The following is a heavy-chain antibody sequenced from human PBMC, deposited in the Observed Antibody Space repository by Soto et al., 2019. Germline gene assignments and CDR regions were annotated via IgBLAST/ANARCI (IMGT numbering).Heavy chain of an antibody. J-gene: IGHJ5*02. CDR2: ITGSGDST. V-gene: IGHV3-23*01. Sequence: EVQLLESGGGLVQPGGSLRLSCAASGLTFSNQAMSWVRQAPGKGLEWVSGITGSGDSTFYGDSVKGRFTISRDNSKNTLHLQMNSLRAEDTAVYYCAKDPLKSSASWYLEWWVGPWGQGTLVTVYS. D-gene: IGHD2-2*01. CDR1: GLTFSNQA. CDR3: AKDPLKSSASWYLEWWVGP.